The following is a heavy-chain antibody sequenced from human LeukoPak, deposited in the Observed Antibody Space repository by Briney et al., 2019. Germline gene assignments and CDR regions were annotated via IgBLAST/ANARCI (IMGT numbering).Heavy chain of an antibody. CDR1: GFTFDDYA. CDR3: VKGRWFGELLS. J-gene: IGHJ5*02. V-gene: IGHV3-9*01. Sequence: GGSLRLSCAASGFTFDDYAMYWVRQAPGKGLEWVSGISWNSGSIAYADSVKGRFTISRDNAKNSLYLQMNSLRAEDTALYYCVKGRWFGELLSWGQGTLVSVSS. CDR2: ISWNSGSI. D-gene: IGHD3-10*01.